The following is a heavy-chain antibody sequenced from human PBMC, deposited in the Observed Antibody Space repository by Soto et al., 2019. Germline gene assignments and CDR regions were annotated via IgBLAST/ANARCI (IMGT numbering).Heavy chain of an antibody. CDR2: IWYDGSNK. CDR3: GLYCSSTSCPEGFY. D-gene: IGHD2-2*01. V-gene: IGHV3-33*01. J-gene: IGHJ4*02. CDR1: VFTFISYG. Sequence: GGSLRLSCAASVFTFISYGMHWVRQAPGKGLEWVAVIWYDGSNKEYADSVKGRFTISRDNSKNTLYLQMNSLRAEDTAVYYCGLYCSSTSCPEGFYWGQGTLVTVSS.